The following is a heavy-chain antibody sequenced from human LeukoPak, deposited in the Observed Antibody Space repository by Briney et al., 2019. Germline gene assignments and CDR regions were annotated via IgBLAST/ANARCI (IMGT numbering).Heavy chain of an antibody. J-gene: IGHJ4*02. CDR1: GGTFSSYA. Sequence: SVKVSCKASGGTFSSYAISWVRQAPGQGLEWMGGIIPIFGTANYAQKFQGRVTITTDESTSTAYMELSSLRSEDTAVYYCARVYYDSSGYWNYYFDYWGQGTLVTVPS. CDR3: ARVYYDSSGYWNYYFDY. D-gene: IGHD3-22*01. CDR2: IIPIFGTA. V-gene: IGHV1-69*05.